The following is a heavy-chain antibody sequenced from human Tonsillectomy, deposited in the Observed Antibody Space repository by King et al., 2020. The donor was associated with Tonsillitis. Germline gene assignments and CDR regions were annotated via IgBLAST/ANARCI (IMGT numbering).Heavy chain of an antibody. CDR3: ARDPYYGSGSYVDY. D-gene: IGHD3-10*01. CDR1: GFTFSSYS. V-gene: IGHV3-21*01. Sequence: VQLVESGGGLVKPGGSLRLSCAASGFTFSSYSMNWVRQAPGKGLEWVSSLSSSSSYIYYADSMKGRFTISRDNAKNSLYLHMNSLRAEDTAVYYCARDPYYGSGSYVDYWGQGTLVTVSS. J-gene: IGHJ4*02. CDR2: LSSSSSYI.